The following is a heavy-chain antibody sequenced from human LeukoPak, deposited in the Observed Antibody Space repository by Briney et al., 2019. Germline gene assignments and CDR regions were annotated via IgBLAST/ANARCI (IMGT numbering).Heavy chain of an antibody. V-gene: IGHV3-23*01. CDR1: GFTFNNYA. Sequence: PGGSLRLSCAASGFTFNNYAMNWVRQAPGKGLEWVSTISGSGGNTYYVDSVKGRFTISRDNSKNTLYLQMNSLRAEDTAIYYCARGLQGIDYWGQGTLVTVSS. CDR3: ARGLQGIDY. J-gene: IGHJ4*02. D-gene: IGHD4-11*01. CDR2: ISGSGGNT.